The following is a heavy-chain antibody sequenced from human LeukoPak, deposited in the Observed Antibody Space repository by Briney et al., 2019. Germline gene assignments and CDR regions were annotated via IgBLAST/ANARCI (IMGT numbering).Heavy chain of an antibody. CDR2: ISGSGDST. V-gene: IGHV3-23*01. CDR3: AKGGAGYCSSTSCLYYFDY. Sequence: GGSLRLSCAASGFTFSRFTFSTYAMNWVRQAPGKGLEWVSTISGSGDSTYYADSVKGRFTISRDNSKNTLLLQMNSLRAEDTAVYYCAKGGAGYCSSTSCLYYFDYWGQGTLVTVS. D-gene: IGHD2-2*01. CDR1: GFTFSRFTFSTYA. J-gene: IGHJ4*02.